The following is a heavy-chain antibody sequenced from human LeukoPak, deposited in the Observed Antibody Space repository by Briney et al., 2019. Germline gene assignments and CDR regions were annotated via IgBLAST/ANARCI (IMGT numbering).Heavy chain of an antibody. J-gene: IGHJ4*02. V-gene: IGHV1-18*01. CDR1: GYTFTSYG. D-gene: IGHD3-10*01. Sequence: ASVKVSCKASGYTFTSYGIGWVRQAPGQGLEWMGWISAYNGITNYAQKLQGRVTMTTDTSTNTAYMGLRSLRSDDTAVYYCARRGVINPNFDFWGQGTLVTVSS. CDR2: ISAYNGIT. CDR3: ARRGVINPNFDF.